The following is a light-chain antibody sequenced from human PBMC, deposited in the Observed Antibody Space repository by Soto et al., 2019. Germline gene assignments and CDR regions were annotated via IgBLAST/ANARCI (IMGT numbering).Light chain of an antibody. CDR2: DAS. Sequence: DIQMTQSPSTLSASVGDRVTISCRASQSMTNWLAWYQQKPGKAPKLLIYDASTLESGVPSRFSGSGSGTEFTLTISSLQPDDFATYYCQQYNSYSLTFGGGTKVDIK. J-gene: IGKJ4*01. CDR3: QQYNSYSLT. V-gene: IGKV1-5*01. CDR1: QSMTNW.